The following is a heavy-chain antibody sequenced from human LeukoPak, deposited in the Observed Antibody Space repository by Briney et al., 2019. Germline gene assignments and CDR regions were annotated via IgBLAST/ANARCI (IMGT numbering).Heavy chain of an antibody. J-gene: IGHJ4*02. V-gene: IGHV3-20*04. D-gene: IGHD1-1*01. CDR3: ARGSRYNSNDADY. Sequence: GGSLRLSCAVSVLTLRNYGMSWVRQAPGKGLEWVSGINWNGGSTGYADSVKGRFTISRDNAKNSLYLQMNSLRAEDTALYYCARGSRYNSNDADYWGQGTLVTVSS. CDR1: VLTLRNYG. CDR2: INWNGGST.